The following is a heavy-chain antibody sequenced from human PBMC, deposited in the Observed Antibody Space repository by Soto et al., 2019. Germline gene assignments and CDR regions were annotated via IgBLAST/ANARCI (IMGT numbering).Heavy chain of an antibody. J-gene: IGHJ5*02. CDR2: INPNSGGT. CDR3: ARDQGNYYDSSGYQNWFDP. V-gene: IGHV1-2*04. CDR1: GYTFTCYY. D-gene: IGHD3-22*01. Sequence: GASVKVSCKASGYTFTCYYMHWVRQAPGQGLEWMGWINPNSGGTNYAQKFQGWVTMTRDTSISTAYMELSRLRSDDTAVYYCARDQGNYYDSSGYQNWFDPWGQGTLVTVSS.